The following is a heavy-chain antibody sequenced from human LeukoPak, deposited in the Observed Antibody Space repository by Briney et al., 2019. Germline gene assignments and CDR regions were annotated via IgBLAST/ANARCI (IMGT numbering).Heavy chain of an antibody. J-gene: IGHJ2*01. CDR2: ISYEGSNE. Sequence: GGSLRLPCAASVFTFRSYAMHWVPQAPGKGLGWVAVISYEGSNEYYADSVQGRFTISRDNSKNTLFLQMNSLRAEDTAVYHCARVERHVVVVTAGGGWYFDLWGRGTLVTVSS. CDR3: ARVERHVVVVTAGGGWYFDL. CDR1: VFTFRSYA. V-gene: IGHV3-30*04. D-gene: IGHD2-21*02.